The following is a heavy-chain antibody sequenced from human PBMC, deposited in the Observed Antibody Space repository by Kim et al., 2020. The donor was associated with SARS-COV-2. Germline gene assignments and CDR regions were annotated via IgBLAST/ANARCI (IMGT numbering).Heavy chain of an antibody. V-gene: IGHV3-30-3*01. D-gene: IGHD6-13*01. J-gene: IGHJ4*02. CDR2: ISYDGSNK. Sequence: GGSLRLSCAASGFTFSSYAMHWVRQAPGKGLEWVAVISYDGSNKYYAYSVKGRFTISRDNSKNTLYLQMNSLRAEDTAVYYCATDYSSSWDYFDYWGQGT. CDR1: GFTFSSYA. CDR3: ATDYSSSWDYFDY.